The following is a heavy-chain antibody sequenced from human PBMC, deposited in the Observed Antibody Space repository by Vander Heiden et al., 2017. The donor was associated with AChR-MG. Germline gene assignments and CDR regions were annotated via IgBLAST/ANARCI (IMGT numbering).Heavy chain of an antibody. CDR2: ISSSSSTI. CDR3: ATIPFDAFDI. Sequence: EVQLVESGGGLVQPGGSLRPSCAAPGFTFSSYSMNWGRQAPGKGLEWVSYISSSSSTIYYADSVKGRFTISRDNAKNSLYLQMNSLRAEDTAVYYCATIPFDAFDIWGQGTMVTVSS. J-gene: IGHJ3*02. CDR1: GFTFSSYS. D-gene: IGHD2-2*02. V-gene: IGHV3-48*01.